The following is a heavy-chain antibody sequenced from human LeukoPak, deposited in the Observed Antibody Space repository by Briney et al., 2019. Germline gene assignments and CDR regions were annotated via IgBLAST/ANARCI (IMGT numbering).Heavy chain of an antibody. J-gene: IGHJ4*02. CDR3: ARRGSSSSLDY. V-gene: IGHV3-48*01. D-gene: IGHD6-6*01. Sequence: SGGSLRLSCAASGFTFSSYTMNWVRWAPGKGLEWVSYITGSSSTTYYADSVKGRFTISRDNANSSLYLQMNSLRAEDTAVYYCARRGSSSSLDYWGQGTLVTVSS. CDR2: ITGSSSTT. CDR1: GFTFSSYT.